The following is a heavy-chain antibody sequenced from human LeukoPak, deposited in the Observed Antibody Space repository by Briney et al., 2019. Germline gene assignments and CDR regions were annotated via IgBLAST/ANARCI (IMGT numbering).Heavy chain of an antibody. Sequence: ASVKVSCKASGGTFSSYAISWVRQAPGQGLEWMGGIIPIFGTANYAQKFQGRVTITADESTSTAYMELSSLRSEDTAVCYCVVTANPLGLGWYFDLWGRGTLVTVSS. CDR3: VVTANPLGLGWYFDL. CDR1: GGTFSSYA. CDR2: IIPIFGTA. D-gene: IGHD2-21*02. V-gene: IGHV1-69*01. J-gene: IGHJ2*01.